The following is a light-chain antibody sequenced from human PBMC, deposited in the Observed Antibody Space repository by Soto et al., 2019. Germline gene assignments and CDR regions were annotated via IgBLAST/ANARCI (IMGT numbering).Light chain of an antibody. Sequence: QSALTQPPSASGCPGQSGTISCTGTSSDVGGYNYVSWYRQNPGKAPQLIIYDVNKRPSGVPDRFSGSKSGNTASLTVSGLQAEDEADYFCNSYGGTNNYVVFGGGTKLTVL. J-gene: IGLJ2*01. CDR1: SSDVGGYNY. V-gene: IGLV2-8*01. CDR3: NSYGGTNNYVV. CDR2: DVN.